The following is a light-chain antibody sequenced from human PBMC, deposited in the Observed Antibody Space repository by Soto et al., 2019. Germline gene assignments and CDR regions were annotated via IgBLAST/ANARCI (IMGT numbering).Light chain of an antibody. CDR3: QQYNNLPPGT. V-gene: IGKV3-15*01. Sequence: EIVMCIAASSLSVSKMERASLSFRAGQSIITYLSGYQQKPGRAPRLLIYGASTRATGIPVRFSGSGSGTEFTLTISSLQSEDFAVYYCQQYNNLPPGTFGQVTKVDIK. CDR2: GAS. J-gene: IGKJ1*01. CDR1: QSIITY.